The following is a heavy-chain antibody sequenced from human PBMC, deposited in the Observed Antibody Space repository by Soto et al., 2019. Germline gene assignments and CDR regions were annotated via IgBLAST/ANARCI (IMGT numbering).Heavy chain of an antibody. D-gene: IGHD6-13*01. CDR3: ARAPLSHSGSWYASPLSFDY. CDR2: IYYSGST. J-gene: IGHJ4*02. V-gene: IGHV4-31*03. Sequence: SETLSLTCTVSGGSISSGGYYWSWIRQHPGKGLEWIGYIYYSGSTYYNPSLKSRVTISVDTSKNQFSLKLSSVTAADTAVYYCARAPLSHSGSWYASPLSFDYWGQGTLVTVSS. CDR1: GGSISSGGYY.